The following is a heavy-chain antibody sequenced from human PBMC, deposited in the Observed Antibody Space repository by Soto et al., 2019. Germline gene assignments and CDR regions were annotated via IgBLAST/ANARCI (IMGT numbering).Heavy chain of an antibody. V-gene: IGHV3-21*01. CDR2: ISSSSSYI. Sequence: GGSLRLSCAASGFTFSSYSMNWVRQAPGKGLEWVSSISSSSSYIYYADSVKGRFTISRDNAKNSLYLQMNSLRAEDTAVYYCATRPGPIVVVPAAPTDAFDIWGQGTMVTVSS. D-gene: IGHD2-2*01. CDR3: ATRPGPIVVVPAAPTDAFDI. J-gene: IGHJ3*02. CDR1: GFTFSSYS.